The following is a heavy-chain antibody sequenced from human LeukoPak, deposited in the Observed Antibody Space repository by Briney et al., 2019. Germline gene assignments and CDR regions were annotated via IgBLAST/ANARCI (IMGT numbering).Heavy chain of an antibody. Sequence: PSETLSLTCAVYGGSFSGYYWSWIRQPPGKGLEWIGEINHSGSTNYNPSLKSRVTISVDTTKNQFPLKLSSVTAADTAVYYCARGVRKLWFGLDWFDPWGQGTLVTVSS. CDR2: INHSGST. J-gene: IGHJ5*02. D-gene: IGHD3-10*01. CDR3: ARGVRKLWFGLDWFDP. CDR1: GGSFSGYY. V-gene: IGHV4-34*01.